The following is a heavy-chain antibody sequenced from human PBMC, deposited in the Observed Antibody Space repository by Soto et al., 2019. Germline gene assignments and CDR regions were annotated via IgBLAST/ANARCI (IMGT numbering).Heavy chain of an antibody. CDR3: AKAVNYYGSGSYYGLGAFDI. D-gene: IGHD3-10*01. J-gene: IGHJ3*02. CDR2: IYYSGST. V-gene: IGHV4-31*03. CDR1: GCSISSGGYY. Sequence: PSESLSLTCPVSGCSISSGGYYWSWIRQHPGKGLEWIGYIYYSGSTYYNPSLKSRVTISVDTSKNQFSLKLSSVTAADTAVYYCAKAVNYYGSGSYYGLGAFDIWGQGTMVTVSS.